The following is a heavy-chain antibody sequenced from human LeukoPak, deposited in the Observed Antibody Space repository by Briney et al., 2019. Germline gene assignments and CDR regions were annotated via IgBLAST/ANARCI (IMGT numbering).Heavy chain of an antibody. Sequence: VASVRVSCKTSGYTFSTYDNNWLRQAAGQGLEWMGWMNPNSANTGFAQKFQGRAAITRDTSTATAYLELSGLTSEDTAVYYCARAIRYQLLSDYWGQGTLVTVSS. D-gene: IGHD2-2*01. CDR2: MNPNSANT. CDR1: GYTFSTYD. J-gene: IGHJ4*02. V-gene: IGHV1-8*02. CDR3: ARAIRYQLLSDY.